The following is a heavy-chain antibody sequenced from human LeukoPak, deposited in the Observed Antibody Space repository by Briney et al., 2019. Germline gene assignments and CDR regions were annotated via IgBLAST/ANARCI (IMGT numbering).Heavy chain of an antibody. CDR2: ISGSGGST. D-gene: IGHD3-10*01. V-gene: IGHV3-23*01. CDR1: GFTFSSYA. Sequence: PGGSLRLSCAASGFTFSSYAMSWVRQAPGKGLEWVSAISGSGGSTYYADSVKGRFTISRGNSKNTLYLQMNSLRAEDTAVYYCAKDHGLLWFGELSFHFDYWGQGTLVTVSS. CDR3: AKDHGLLWFGELSFHFDY. J-gene: IGHJ4*02.